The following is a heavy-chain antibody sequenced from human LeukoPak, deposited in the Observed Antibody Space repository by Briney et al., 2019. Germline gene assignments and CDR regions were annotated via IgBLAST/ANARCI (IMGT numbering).Heavy chain of an antibody. CDR1: GFSFSTTW. CDR2: INIDGSQR. Sequence: AGGSLRLSCAASGFSFSTTWMTWFRQTPGKGLELVANINIDGSQRYHADSVEGRFTISRDNVKNTLYLQMSSLRVEETAVYYCARDPGWGALDYWGQGALVIVSS. CDR3: ARDPGWGALDY. J-gene: IGHJ4*02. D-gene: IGHD3-16*01. V-gene: IGHV3-7*03.